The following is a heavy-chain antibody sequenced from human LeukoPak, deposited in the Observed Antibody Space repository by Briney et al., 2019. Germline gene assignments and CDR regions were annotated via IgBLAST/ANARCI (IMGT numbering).Heavy chain of an antibody. CDR2: IYYSGST. D-gene: IGHD3-22*01. CDR3: ASGYYDSSGYYRGPFDY. J-gene: IGHJ4*02. Sequence: PSETLSLTCTVSGGSISSSSYYWGWIRQPPGKGLEWIGSIYYSGSTYYNPSLKSRVTISVDTSKNQSSLKLSSVTAADTAVYYCASGYYDSSGYYRGPFDYWGQGTLVTVSS. CDR1: GGSISSSSYY. V-gene: IGHV4-39*01.